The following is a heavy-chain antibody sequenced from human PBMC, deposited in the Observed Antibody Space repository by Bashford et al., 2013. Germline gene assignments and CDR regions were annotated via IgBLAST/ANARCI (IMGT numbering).Heavy chain of an antibody. CDR2: LAYTGSS. V-gene: IGHV4-39*01. CDR3: ARLFFECSDTSCAHYFYAFDV. D-gene: IGHD2-15*01. CDR1: GGSVSSSSFY. J-gene: IGHJ6*02. Sequence: SETLSLTCSVSGGSVSSSSFYWAWIRQTPGKGLEWIGSLAYTGSSYYNPSLTGRVTMSVDTSKNQLSLKLSSATAADTAVYFCARLFFECSDTSCAHYFYAFDVWGQGTTVTVSS.